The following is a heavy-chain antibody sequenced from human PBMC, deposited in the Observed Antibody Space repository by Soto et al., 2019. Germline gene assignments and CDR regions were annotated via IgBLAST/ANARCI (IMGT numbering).Heavy chain of an antibody. D-gene: IGHD3-22*01. V-gene: IGHV3-53*04. Sequence: EVQLVESGGGLVQPGGSLRLSCAASGFTVSSNYMSWVRQAPGKGLEWVSVIYSGGSTYYADSVKGRFTISRHNSKNTLYLQMNSLRAEDTAVYYCERDQGDYYDSSGYYVLWGQGTLVSVSS. CDR1: GFTVSSNY. J-gene: IGHJ4*02. CDR2: IYSGGST. CDR3: ERDQGDYYDSSGYYVL.